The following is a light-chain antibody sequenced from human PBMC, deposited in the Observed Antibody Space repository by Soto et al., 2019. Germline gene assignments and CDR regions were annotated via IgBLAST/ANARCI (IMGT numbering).Light chain of an antibody. J-gene: IGLJ2*01. Sequence: QAVVTQEPSLTVSPGGTVTLTCDSSTGPVTTEHYPYWFQQKPGQAPRTLIFDTSNKHAWTPVRFSGSLLGGKAALTLSGGQPEDEDEYYCLLSDSGVAVFGGGTQVTVL. CDR1: TGPVTTEHY. V-gene: IGLV7-46*01. CDR3: LLSDSGVAV. CDR2: DTS.